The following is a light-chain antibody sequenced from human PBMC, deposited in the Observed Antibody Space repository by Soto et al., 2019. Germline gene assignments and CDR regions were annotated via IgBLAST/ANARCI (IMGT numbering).Light chain of an antibody. V-gene: IGKV3-15*01. CDR2: GPS. CDR1: QSIDND. Sequence: EIVMTQSPATLSVSPGERATLSCRASQSIDNDLAWYQQKPGQAPRLLIYGPSTRATGIPVRFSGSGSGTLFTLTINSLQSEDLAVYYCQQYHRWPPLTFGGGTKVEIK. CDR3: QQYHRWPPLT. J-gene: IGKJ4*01.